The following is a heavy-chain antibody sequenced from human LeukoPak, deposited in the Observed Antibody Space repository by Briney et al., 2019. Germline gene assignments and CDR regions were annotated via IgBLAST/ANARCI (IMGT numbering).Heavy chain of an antibody. V-gene: IGHV3-53*05. D-gene: IGHD3-3*01. J-gene: IGHJ6*03. CDR1: GFTVSSYY. Sequence: PGGSLRLSCAASGFTVSSYYMSWVRQAPGKGLEWVSVIYSGGSTYYADSVKGRFTISRDNSKNTLYLQMNSLRAEDTAVYYCAKEGVLRFLEWSPTPPYYYMDVWGKGTTVTVSS. CDR3: AKEGVLRFLEWSPTPPYYYMDV. CDR2: IYSGGST.